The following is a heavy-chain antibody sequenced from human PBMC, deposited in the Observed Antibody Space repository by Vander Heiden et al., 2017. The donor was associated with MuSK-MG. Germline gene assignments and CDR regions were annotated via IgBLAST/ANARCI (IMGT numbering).Heavy chain of an antibody. CDR2: MSAYNGNT. D-gene: IGHD3-9*01. CDR3: ARVIPRITIFSMGEAFDI. CDR1: GYTFTSYG. Sequence: QVQMVQSGAEVKKPAASVKVSCKASGYTFTSYGISRLRRAPGQGVAWMGWMSAYNGNTNYAQKLQGRVTRTTDTSTSTAYMELRSLRSDDTAVYYCARVIPRITIFSMGEAFDIWGQGTMVTVSS. V-gene: IGHV1-18*04. J-gene: IGHJ3*02.